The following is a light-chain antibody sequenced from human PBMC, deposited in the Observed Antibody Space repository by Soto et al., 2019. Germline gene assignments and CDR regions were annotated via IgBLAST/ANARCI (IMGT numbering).Light chain of an antibody. J-gene: IGKJ4*01. CDR3: HQYGSSPLT. Sequence: EIVLTQSPGTLSLSPGETATLSCRASETVDTSSLGWYQQKPGRAPSLLIYSASRRATGIPDRFDASGSATDLTLTISRLEPEDFAVYYCHQYGSSPLTFGGGTKLEI. CDR1: ETVDTSS. V-gene: IGKV3-20*01. CDR2: SAS.